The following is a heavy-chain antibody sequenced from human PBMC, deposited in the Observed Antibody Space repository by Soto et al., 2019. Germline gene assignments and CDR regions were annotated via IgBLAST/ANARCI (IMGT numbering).Heavy chain of an antibody. CDR3: ATYDSSGYAPIDY. J-gene: IGHJ4*02. D-gene: IGHD3-22*01. V-gene: IGHV4-38-2*01. CDR2: THHSGST. Sequence: SETLSLTCGVSGYSISSGYYCAWIRQPPGKGLEWIGSTHHSGSTYYNPSLKSRVTISVDTSKNQFSLKLSSVTAADTAVYYCATYDSSGYAPIDYWGQGTLVTVSS. CDR1: GYSISSGYY.